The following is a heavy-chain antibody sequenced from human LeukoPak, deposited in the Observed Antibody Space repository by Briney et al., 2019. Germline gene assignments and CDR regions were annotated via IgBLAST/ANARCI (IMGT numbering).Heavy chain of an antibody. CDR1: GGSISSGSNY. Sequence: SQTLSLTCTVSGGSISSGSNYWSWIRQPAGKGLEWIGRIYSSGSTNYNPSLRSRVTISVGTSKNQFSLKLSSVTAADTAVYYCARMHYYDSSGSDYWGQGTLVTVSS. CDR2: IYSSGST. V-gene: IGHV4-61*02. CDR3: ARMHYYDSSGSDY. D-gene: IGHD3-22*01. J-gene: IGHJ4*02.